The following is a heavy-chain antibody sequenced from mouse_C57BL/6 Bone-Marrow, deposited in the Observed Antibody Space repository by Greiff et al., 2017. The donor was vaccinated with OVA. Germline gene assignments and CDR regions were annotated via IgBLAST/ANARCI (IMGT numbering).Heavy chain of an antibody. J-gene: IGHJ1*03. CDR2: IDPENGDT. Sequence: VQLQQSGAELVRPGASVKLSCTASGFNITDDYMHWVKQRPEQGLEWIGWIDPENGDTEYASKFQGKATITADTSSNTAYLQLSSLTSEDTAVYYCTTCYYGSSYGYWYFDVWGTGTTVTVSS. CDR3: TTCYYGSSYGYWYFDV. V-gene: IGHV14-4*01. CDR1: GFNITDDY. D-gene: IGHD1-1*01.